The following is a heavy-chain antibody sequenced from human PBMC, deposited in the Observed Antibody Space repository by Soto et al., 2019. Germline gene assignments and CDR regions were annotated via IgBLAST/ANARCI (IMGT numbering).Heavy chain of an antibody. CDR3: ATTGKLRGYSGYDFRAFDY. J-gene: IGHJ4*02. Sequence: PAETLSLTCAFYGSSFSGYYCSWLRHPPEKGLEWSGEINHSGSTNYNPSLKSRATISVDTSKNQFSLKLSTVTAADTAVYYCATTGKLRGYSGYDFRAFDYWGQGTRVTSPQ. V-gene: IGHV4-34*01. D-gene: IGHD5-12*01. CDR1: GSSFSGYY. CDR2: INHSGST.